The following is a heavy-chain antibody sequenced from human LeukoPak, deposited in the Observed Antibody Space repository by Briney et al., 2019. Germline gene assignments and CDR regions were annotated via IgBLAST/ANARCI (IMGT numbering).Heavy chain of an antibody. Sequence: GGSLRLSCAASGFTFSSYWMSWVCQAPGKGLEWVANIKQDGSEKYYVDSVKGRFTISRDNAKNSLYLEMNSLRAEDTAVFYCARDRGGYSSSWGPGTFDYWGQGTLVTVSS. J-gene: IGHJ4*02. CDR1: GFTFSSYW. CDR2: IKQDGSEK. D-gene: IGHD6-13*01. V-gene: IGHV3-7*01. CDR3: ARDRGGYSSSWGPGTFDY.